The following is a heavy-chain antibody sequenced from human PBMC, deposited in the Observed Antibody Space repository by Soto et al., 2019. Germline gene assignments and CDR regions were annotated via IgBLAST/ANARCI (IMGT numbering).Heavy chain of an antibody. J-gene: IGHJ4*02. CDR3: ARSSTSANYLDY. CDR1: GGSISSGGYY. V-gene: IGHV4-31*01. CDR2: IYYSGSN. D-gene: IGHD2-2*01. Sequence: QVQLQESGPGLVKPSQTLSLTCTVSGGSISSGGYYWSWIRQHPGKGLEWIGYIYYSGSNYYNPSLKRPVTRSIDTSKNPSSLKLSSVTAADTAVYYCARSSTSANYLDYWGQGTLVTLSS.